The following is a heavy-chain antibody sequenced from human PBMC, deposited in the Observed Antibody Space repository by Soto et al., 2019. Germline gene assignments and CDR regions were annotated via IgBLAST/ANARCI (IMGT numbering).Heavy chain of an antibody. CDR3: ARGDYYDRRFDS. D-gene: IGHD3-22*01. CDR1: GFSFSSSW. CDR2: IKEDGSEK. J-gene: IGHJ4*02. V-gene: IGHV3-7*03. Sequence: GGSLRLSCAASGFSFSSSWMNWVRQAPGKGLEWVADIKEDGSEKYYVDSLKGRFTISRDNAKNSLYLQMNSLRAEDTAVYYCARGDYYDRRFDSWGQGTLVT.